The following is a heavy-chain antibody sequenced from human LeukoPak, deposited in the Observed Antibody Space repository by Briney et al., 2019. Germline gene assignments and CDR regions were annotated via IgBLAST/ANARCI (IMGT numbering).Heavy chain of an antibody. J-gene: IGHJ3*02. D-gene: IGHD3-16*01. Sequence: GGSLRLSCAASGFTFSSYWMHWVRQAPGKGLVWVSRINSDGSGTTYADSVKSRFTISRDNAKNTLYLQMSSLRVGDTAVYYCANGYASTYYNALDIRGQGTMVTVSS. CDR2: INSDGSGT. CDR3: ANGYASTYYNALDI. CDR1: GFTFSSYW. V-gene: IGHV3-74*01.